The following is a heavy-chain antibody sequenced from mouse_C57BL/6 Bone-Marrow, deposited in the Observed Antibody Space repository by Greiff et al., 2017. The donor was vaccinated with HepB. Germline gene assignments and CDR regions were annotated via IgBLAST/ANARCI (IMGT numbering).Heavy chain of an antibody. Sequence: EVKVVESGPELVKPGASVKISCKASGYSFTGYYMNWVKQSPEKSLEWIGEINPSTGGTTYNQKFKAKATLTVDKSSSTAYMQLKSLTSEDSAVYYCARDSSGYDFLNYFDYWGQGTTLTVSS. CDR1: GYSFTGYY. V-gene: IGHV1-42*01. CDR3: ARDSSGYDFLNYFDY. D-gene: IGHD3-2*02. J-gene: IGHJ2*01. CDR2: INPSTGGT.